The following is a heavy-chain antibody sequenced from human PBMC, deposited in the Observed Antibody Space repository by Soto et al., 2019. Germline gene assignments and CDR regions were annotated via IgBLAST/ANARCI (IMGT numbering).Heavy chain of an antibody. CDR2: IYYSGST. Sequence: PSETLSLTCTVSGGSISSGGYYWSWIRQHPGKGLEWIGYIYYSGSTYYNPSLKSRVTISVDTSKNQFSLKLSSVTAADTAVYCCAKVADGSGSFDDWGEGTLVTVSP. J-gene: IGHJ4*02. V-gene: IGHV4-31*03. CDR3: AKVADGSGSFDD. CDR1: GGSISSGGYY. D-gene: IGHD3-22*01.